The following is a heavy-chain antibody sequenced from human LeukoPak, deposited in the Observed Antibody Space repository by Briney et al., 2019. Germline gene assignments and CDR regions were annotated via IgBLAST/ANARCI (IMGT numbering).Heavy chain of an antibody. Sequence: PSETLSLTCNVSGHSIGRSTYFWGWVRQTPEEGLVWNGSIFYNGRTYYTPSLQSRVIMSLDTSKKQSSLRLNSVTAADTAVYYCARQVAVVEPTDPNWFDSWGQGTLVTVSS. CDR2: IFYNGRT. CDR3: ARQVAVVEPTDPNWFDS. V-gene: IGHV4-39*07. D-gene: IGHD2-21*01. J-gene: IGHJ5*01. CDR1: GHSIGRSTYF.